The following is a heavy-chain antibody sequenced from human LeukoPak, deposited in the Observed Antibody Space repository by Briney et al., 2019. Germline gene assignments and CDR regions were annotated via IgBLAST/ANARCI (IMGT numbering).Heavy chain of an antibody. CDR3: AKDSAYYYDSSGYYYD. CDR2: IRYDGSNK. J-gene: IGHJ4*02. V-gene: IGHV3-30*02. Sequence: PGGSLRLSCAASGFTLSSYGMHWVRQAPGKGLEWVAFIRYDGSNKYYADSVKGRFTISRDNSKNTLYLQMNSLRAEDTAMYYCAKDSAYYYDSSGYYYDWGQGTLVTVSS. D-gene: IGHD3-22*01. CDR1: GFTLSSYG.